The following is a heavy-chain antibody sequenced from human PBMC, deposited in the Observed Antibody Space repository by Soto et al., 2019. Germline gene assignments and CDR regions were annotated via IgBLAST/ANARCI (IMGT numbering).Heavy chain of an antibody. V-gene: IGHV3-23*01. J-gene: IGHJ6*03. CDR1: GFTFSSYA. D-gene: IGHD2-8*01. CDR3: VRHRPTQGDIVLPYYYMDV. Sequence: GGSLRLSCAASGFTFSSYAMSWVRQAPGKGLEWVSGISGSGGSTYYADSVKGQVTISADKSISTAYLQWSSLKASDTAMYYCVRHRPTQGDIVLPYYYMDVWGKGTTVTVSS. CDR2: ISGSGGST.